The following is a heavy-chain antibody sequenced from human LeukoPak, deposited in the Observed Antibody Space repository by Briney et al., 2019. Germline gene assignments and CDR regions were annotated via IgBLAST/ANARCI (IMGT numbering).Heavy chain of an antibody. CDR1: GFTFSSYS. J-gene: IGHJ6*03. CDR2: ISSSSSYI. D-gene: IGHD3-10*01. V-gene: IGHV3-21*01. Sequence: KPGGSLRLSCAASGFTFSSYSMNWVRQAPGKGLEWVSSISSSSSYIYYADSVKGRFTISRDNAKNTLYLQMNSLRAEDTAVYYCARAIYYGSGSYPYYYYYYMDVWGKGTTVTVSS. CDR3: ARAIYYGSGSYPYYYYYYMDV.